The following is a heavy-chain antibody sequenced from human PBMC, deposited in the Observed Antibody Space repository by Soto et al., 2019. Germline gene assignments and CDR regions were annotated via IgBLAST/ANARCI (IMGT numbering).Heavy chain of an antibody. CDR2: IIPIFGTA. Sequence: QVQLVQSGAEVKKPGSSVKVSCKASGGTFSSYAISWVRQAPGQGLEWMGGIIPIFGTANYAQKFQGRVTITADESTGTAYMERSRLRSEDTAVYYCARHCGGDCYPPYYYYGMDVWGQGTTVTVSS. CDR1: GGTFSSYA. D-gene: IGHD2-21*02. J-gene: IGHJ6*02. CDR3: ARHCGGDCYPPYYYYGMDV. V-gene: IGHV1-69*01.